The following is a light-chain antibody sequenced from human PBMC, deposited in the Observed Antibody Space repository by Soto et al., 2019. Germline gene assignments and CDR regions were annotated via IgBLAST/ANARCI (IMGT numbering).Light chain of an antibody. V-gene: IGKV1-5*03. Sequence: DIQMTQSPSILSASVGDRVSITCRASQSVTSWLAWYQQKPGKAPKLLIYKASTLESGVPSRFSGSGSGTEFTLTISGLQPDDFATYYCQHYNDYLFTFGPGTKVEIK. CDR2: KAS. J-gene: IGKJ3*01. CDR1: QSVTSW. CDR3: QHYNDYLFT.